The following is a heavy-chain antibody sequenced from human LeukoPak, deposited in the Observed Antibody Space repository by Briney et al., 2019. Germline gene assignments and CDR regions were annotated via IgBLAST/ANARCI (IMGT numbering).Heavy chain of an antibody. CDR1: GGSISSSSYY. D-gene: IGHD2-15*01. V-gene: IGHV4-39*01. Sequence: SETLSLTCTVSGGSISSSSYYWGWIRQPPGKGLEWIGSIYYSGSTYYNPSLKSRATISVDTSKNQFSLKLSSVTAADTAVYYCASLPQKLYYFDYWGQGTLVTVSS. J-gene: IGHJ4*02. CDR2: IYYSGST. CDR3: ASLPQKLYYFDY.